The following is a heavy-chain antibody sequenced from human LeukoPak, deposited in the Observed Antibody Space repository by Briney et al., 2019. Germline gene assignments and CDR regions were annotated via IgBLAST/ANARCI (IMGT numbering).Heavy chain of an antibody. D-gene: IGHD5-18*01. CDR3: VKGGTTWIQLWLVDY. V-gene: IGHV3-23*01. J-gene: IGHJ4*02. Sequence: GGSLRLSCAASGFTFSSYAMSWVRQAPGKGLEWVSAISCSGGSTYYADSVKGRFTISRDNSKNTLYLQMNSLRAEDTAVYYCVKGGTTWIQLWLVDYWGQGTLVTVSS. CDR2: ISCSGGST. CDR1: GFTFSSYA.